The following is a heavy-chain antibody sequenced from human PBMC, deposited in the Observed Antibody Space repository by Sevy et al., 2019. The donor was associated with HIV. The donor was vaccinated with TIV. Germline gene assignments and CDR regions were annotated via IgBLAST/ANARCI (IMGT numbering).Heavy chain of an antibody. CDR3: ARHTRDYYMDV. Sequence: SETLCLTCTVSGGSISSSSYYWGWIRQPPGKGLEWIGSIYYSGSTYYNPSLKSRVTISVDTSKNQFSLKLSSVTAADTAVYYCARHTRDYYMDVWGKGTTVTVSS. J-gene: IGHJ6*03. CDR1: GGSISSSSYY. V-gene: IGHV4-39*01. CDR2: IYYSGST.